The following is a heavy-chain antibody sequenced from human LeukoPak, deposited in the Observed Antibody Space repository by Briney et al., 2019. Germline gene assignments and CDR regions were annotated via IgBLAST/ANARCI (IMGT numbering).Heavy chain of an antibody. V-gene: IGHV4-39*01. Sequence: SETLSLTCTVSGGSISSSSYYWGWIRQPPEKGLEWIGTIYYSGSTFYNPSLTSRVTISVDTSKNQFSLKVSSVTAADTAVYYCAKHGGSWTFDYWGQGTLVTVSS. D-gene: IGHD6-13*01. CDR3: AKHGGSWTFDY. CDR2: IYYSGST. J-gene: IGHJ4*02. CDR1: GGSISSSSYY.